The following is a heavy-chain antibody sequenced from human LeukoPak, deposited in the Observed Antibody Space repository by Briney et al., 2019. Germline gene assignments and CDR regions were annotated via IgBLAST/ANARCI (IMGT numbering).Heavy chain of an antibody. Sequence: ASVKVSCKASGYTFTSYDINWVRQATGQGLEWMGWMNPNSRNTGYAQKFQGRVAMTRNTSISTAYMELSSLRSEDTAVYYCARAGYCSSTSCYTFDVWSEGTTVTVSS. CDR1: GYTFTSYD. CDR3: ARAGYCSSTSCYTFDV. V-gene: IGHV1-8*01. D-gene: IGHD2-2*02. CDR2: MNPNSRNT. J-gene: IGHJ6*04.